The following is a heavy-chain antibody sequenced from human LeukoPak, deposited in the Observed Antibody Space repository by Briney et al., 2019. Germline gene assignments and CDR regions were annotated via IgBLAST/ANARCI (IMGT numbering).Heavy chain of an antibody. J-gene: IGHJ6*02. CDR3: ARDMYYDILTGYSNDYYYYGMDV. Sequence: GGSLRLSCAASGFTFSSYAMHWVRQAPGKGLEWVAVIWYDGSNKYYADSVKGRFTISRDNSKNTLYLQMNSLRAEDTAVYYCARDMYYDILTGYSNDYYYYGMDVWGQGTTVTVSS. CDR1: GFTFSSYA. CDR2: IWYDGSNK. V-gene: IGHV3-33*08. D-gene: IGHD3-9*01.